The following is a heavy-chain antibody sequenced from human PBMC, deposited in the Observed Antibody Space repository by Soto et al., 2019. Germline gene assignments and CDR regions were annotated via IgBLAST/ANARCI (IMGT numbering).Heavy chain of an antibody. CDR3: PRVPPSVCGGGNGYRLDSYFDS. CDR1: GVTFSTSG. V-gene: IGHV1-69*01. J-gene: IGHJ4*03. CDR2: IIPLFGTP. Sequence: QVQLVQSGAEVKKPGSSLKVSCKTSGVTFSTSGISWVRQGPGQGLEWMGGIIPLFGTPKYARKFQGRVSISAGDSATTTYLELSGLSSDDTAIYYCPRVPPSVCGGGNGYRLDSYFDSWGQGSQVVVSS. D-gene: IGHD2-21*01.